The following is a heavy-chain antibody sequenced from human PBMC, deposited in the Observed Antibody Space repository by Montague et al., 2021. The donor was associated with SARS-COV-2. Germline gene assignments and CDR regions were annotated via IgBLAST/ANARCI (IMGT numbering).Heavy chain of an antibody. V-gene: IGHV3-21*01. CDR2: ISSSSSYR. D-gene: IGHD3-9*01. J-gene: IGHJ5*02. Sequence: SLRLSCAASGFTFSSYSMNWVRQAPGKGLEWVSSISSSSSYRDYADSVKGRFTISRDNAKNSLYLQMNSLRAEDTAVYYCARDYDILTGYYNNWFDPGAREPWSPSPQ. CDR1: GFTFSSYS. CDR3: ARDYDILTGYYNNWFDP.